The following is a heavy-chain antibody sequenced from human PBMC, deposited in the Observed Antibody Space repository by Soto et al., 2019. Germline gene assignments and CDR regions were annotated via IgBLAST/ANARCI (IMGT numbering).Heavy chain of an antibody. CDR1: GFTFTNYA. D-gene: IGHD2-8*01. Sequence: EVQLLESGGGLVQPGGSLRLSCAASGFTFTNYAMSCVRQAPGKGLELVSAISGSGSSTYYADSVKGRFTISRDNSENTLFLQMNSLRAEDTAVYYCADFTALNYYCGMDVWGQGTTVTVSS. V-gene: IGHV3-23*01. J-gene: IGHJ6*02. CDR2: ISGSGSST. CDR3: ADFTALNYYCGMDV.